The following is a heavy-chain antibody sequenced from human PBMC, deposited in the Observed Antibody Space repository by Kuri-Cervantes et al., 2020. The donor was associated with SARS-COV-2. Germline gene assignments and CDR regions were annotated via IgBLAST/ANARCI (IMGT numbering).Heavy chain of an antibody. V-gene: IGHV1-18*01. J-gene: IGHJ4*02. CDR2: ISAYNDNT. CDR3: ARGLYYYGSGSYYGTEGVPVGIDY. CDR1: GYTFSSYG. D-gene: IGHD3-10*01. Sequence: ASVKVSCKASGYTFSSYGINWVRQAPGQGLEWMGWISAYNDNTNYAQRLQGRVTMTTDTSTSTVYMELSSLRSEDTAVYYCARGLYYYGSGSYYGTEGVPVGIDYWGQGTLVTVSS.